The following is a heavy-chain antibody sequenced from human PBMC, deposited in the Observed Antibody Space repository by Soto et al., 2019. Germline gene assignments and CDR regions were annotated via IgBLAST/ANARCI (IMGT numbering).Heavy chain of an antibody. D-gene: IGHD2-2*01. CDR2: TYYRSKWYN. V-gene: IGHV6-1*01. Sequence: SQTLSLTCAISGDSVSSNSAAWNWIRQSPSRGLEWLGRTYYRSKWYNDYAVSVKSRITINPDTSKNQFSLQLNSVTPEDTAVYYCARGQVPATYYYYYMDVWGKGTTVTVSS. CDR3: ARGQVPATYYYYYMDV. CDR1: GDSVSSNSAA. J-gene: IGHJ6*03.